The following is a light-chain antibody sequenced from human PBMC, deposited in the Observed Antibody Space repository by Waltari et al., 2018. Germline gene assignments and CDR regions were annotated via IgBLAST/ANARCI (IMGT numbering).Light chain of an antibody. CDR2: WNE. J-gene: IGLJ3*02. CDR3: AAWNDSLNGWWV. CDR1: SSNVGTNV. V-gene: IGLV1-44*01. Sequence: QSVLTQPPSVSGTPGQRVTIACSGSSSNVGTNVVNWYQQPPGKAPKLLIYWNERRPSVVPYRFSGSKSGTAASLSISGLQSDDEADYYCAAWNDSLNGWWVFGGGTKVTVL.